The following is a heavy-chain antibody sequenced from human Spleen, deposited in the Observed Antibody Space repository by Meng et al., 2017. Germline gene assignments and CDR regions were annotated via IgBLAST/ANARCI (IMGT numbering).Heavy chain of an antibody. J-gene: IGHJ3*02. Sequence: ASVKVSCKASGYTFSNYGISWVRQAPGEGLEWMGWISTYNGNTNYAQKVQGRVTMTTDTSTSTAYRELRSLRSDDTAMFYCARHTYGDRDAFDIWGQGTMVTVSS. CDR1: GYTFSNYG. V-gene: IGHV1-18*01. CDR2: ISTYNGNT. CDR3: ARHTYGDRDAFDI. D-gene: IGHD3-16*01.